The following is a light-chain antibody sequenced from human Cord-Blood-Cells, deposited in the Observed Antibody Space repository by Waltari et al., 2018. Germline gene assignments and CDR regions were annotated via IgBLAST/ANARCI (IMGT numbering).Light chain of an antibody. V-gene: IGLV2-14*03. Sequence: QSALTQPASVSGSPGQSITISCTGTSSDVGGYNYVSWYQQHPGKAPKLMIYAVSNRPSGVSNRFSGSKSGNTASLTISGLQAEDEADYYCSSYSSSSTLGMFGGGTKLTVL. J-gene: IGLJ3*02. CDR2: AVS. CDR1: SSDVGGYNY. CDR3: SSYSSSSTLGM.